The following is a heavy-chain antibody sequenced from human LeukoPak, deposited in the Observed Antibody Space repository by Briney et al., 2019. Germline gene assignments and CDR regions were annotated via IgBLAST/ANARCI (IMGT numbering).Heavy chain of an antibody. J-gene: IGHJ4*02. D-gene: IGHD4-23*01. V-gene: IGHV1-8*01. CDR2: MNPNSGNT. CDR1: GYTFTSYD. Sequence: ASVKVSCKASGYTFTSYDINWVRQATGQGLEWMGWMNPNSGNTGYAQKFQGRVTMTRNTSISTAYMELSSLRSEDTAVSYCARTPRGGNSGNFDYWGQGTLVTVSS. CDR3: ARTPRGGNSGNFDY.